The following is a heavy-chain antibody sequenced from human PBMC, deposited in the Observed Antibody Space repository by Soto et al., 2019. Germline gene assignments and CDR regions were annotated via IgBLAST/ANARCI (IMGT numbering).Heavy chain of an antibody. Sequence: ASVKVSCKASGYTFSTYFVHWVRQAPGQGLEWMGIINPSGGSTSYAQKFQGRVTMTRDTSTSTVYMELSSLRSEDTAVYYCARDYYDCTGYSGYYYYGMDVWGQGTTVTVSS. CDR2: INPSGGST. J-gene: IGHJ6*02. CDR3: ARDYYDCTGYSGYYYYGMDV. CDR1: GYTFSTYF. D-gene: IGHD3-22*01. V-gene: IGHV1-46*01.